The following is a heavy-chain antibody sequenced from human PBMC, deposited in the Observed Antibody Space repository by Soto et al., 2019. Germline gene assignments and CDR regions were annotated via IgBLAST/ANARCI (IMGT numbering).Heavy chain of an antibody. CDR1: GFTFSSYE. V-gene: IGHV3-48*03. CDR2: ISSSGGTI. Sequence: PGGSLRLSCAASGFTFSSYEMNWVRQAPGKGLEWVSYISSSGGTIYHAESVKGRFTIYRDNAKNSLYLQMNSLRAEETAVYYCARGPVIVYSGSPESGFDIWGQGTTVTVSS. CDR3: ARGPVIVYSGSPESGFDI. D-gene: IGHD1-26*01. J-gene: IGHJ3*02.